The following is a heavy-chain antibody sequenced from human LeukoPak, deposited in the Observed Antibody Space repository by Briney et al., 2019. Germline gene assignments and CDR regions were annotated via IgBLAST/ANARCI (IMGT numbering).Heavy chain of an antibody. CDR1: GFTVSSNY. V-gene: IGHV3-53*01. D-gene: IGHD3-9*01. CDR3: ARSSHYDILTGYSEEDAFDI. CDR2: IYSGGST. Sequence: GSLRLSCAASGFTVSSNYMSWVRQAPGKGLEWVSVIYSGGSTDYADSVKGRFTISRDTSKDTLYLQMNSLRVEDTAVYYCARSSHYDILTGYSEEDAFDIWGQGTMVTVSS. J-gene: IGHJ3*02.